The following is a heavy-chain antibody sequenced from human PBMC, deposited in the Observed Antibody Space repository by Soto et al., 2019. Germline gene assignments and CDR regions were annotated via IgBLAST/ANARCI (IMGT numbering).Heavy chain of an antibody. CDR3: ARGRIMITFGGVIHNATFDY. CDR2: INHSGST. Sequence: SETLSLTCAVYGGSFSGYYWSWIRQPPGKGLEWIGEINHSGSTNYNPSLKSRVTISVDTSKNQFSLKLSSVTAADTAVYYCARGRIMITFGGVIHNATFDYWGQGTLVTVSS. CDR1: GGSFSGYY. V-gene: IGHV4-34*01. D-gene: IGHD3-16*02. J-gene: IGHJ4*02.